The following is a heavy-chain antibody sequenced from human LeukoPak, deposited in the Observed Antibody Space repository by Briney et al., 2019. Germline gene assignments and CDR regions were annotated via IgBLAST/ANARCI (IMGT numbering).Heavy chain of an antibody. CDR1: GFTFSSYW. Sequence: SGGSLRLSCAASGFTFSSYWMSWVRQAPGKGLEWVANIKQDGSEKYYVDSVKGRFTISRDNAKNSLYLQMNSLRAEDTAVYYCARAAQWLDPYDAFDIWGQGTMVTVSS. J-gene: IGHJ3*02. D-gene: IGHD6-19*01. CDR2: IKQDGSEK. CDR3: ARAAQWLDPYDAFDI. V-gene: IGHV3-7*01.